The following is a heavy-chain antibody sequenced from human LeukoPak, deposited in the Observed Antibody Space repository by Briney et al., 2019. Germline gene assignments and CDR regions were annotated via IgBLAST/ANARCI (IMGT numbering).Heavy chain of an antibody. CDR2: IYYSGST. V-gene: IGHV4-39*07. CDR3: ARGRTYSSGTFYI. J-gene: IGHJ3*02. CDR1: GGSISSSSYY. D-gene: IGHD6-19*01. Sequence: PSETLSLTCTVSGGSISSSSYYWGWIRQPPGKGLEWIGSIYYSGSTYYNPSLKSRVTISVDTSKNQFSLKLSSVTAADTAVYYCARGRTYSSGTFYIWGQGTMVTVSS.